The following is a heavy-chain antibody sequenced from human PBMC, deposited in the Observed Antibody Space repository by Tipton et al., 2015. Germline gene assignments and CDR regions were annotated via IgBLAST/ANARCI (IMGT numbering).Heavy chain of an antibody. CDR1: GDSVSSNSAA. Sequence: GLVKPSQTLSLTCAISGDSVSSNSAAWNWIRQSPSRGLEWLGNTYYRSKWYSDYAVSVKSRITINSDTSKNQFSLRLSSVTAADTAVYYCASQDIVLMVYGFDYWGQGTLVTVSS. J-gene: IGHJ4*02. CDR3: ASQDIVLMVYGFDY. V-gene: IGHV6-1*01. CDR2: TYYRSKWYS. D-gene: IGHD2-8*01.